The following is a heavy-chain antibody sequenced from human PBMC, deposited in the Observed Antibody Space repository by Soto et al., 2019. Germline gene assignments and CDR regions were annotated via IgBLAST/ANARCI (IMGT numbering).Heavy chain of an antibody. V-gene: IGHV3-9*01. CDR2: ISWNSGSI. Sequence: EVQLVESGGGLVQPGRSLRLSCAASGFTFDDYAMHWVRQAPGKGLELVSGISWNSGSIGYADSVNGRFTISRDNAKNSLYLQMNSLRADDTALYYCPNDRGLVLSFFFDYWGPGTLVTVSS. J-gene: IGHJ4*02. CDR3: PNDRGLVLSFFFDY. D-gene: IGHD6-19*01. CDR1: GFTFDDYA.